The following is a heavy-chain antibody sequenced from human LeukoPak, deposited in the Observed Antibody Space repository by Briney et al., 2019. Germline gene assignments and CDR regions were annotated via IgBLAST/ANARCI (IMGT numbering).Heavy chain of an antibody. CDR1: GYTFTGYY. CDR2: INPNSGGT. CDR3: ARSPPRNMITFGGVIVNDY. D-gene: IGHD3-16*02. J-gene: IGHJ4*02. Sequence: ASVKVSCKASGYTFTGYYMHWVRQAPGQGLEWMGWINPNSGGTNYAQKFQGRVTMTRDTSISTAYMELSRLRSDDTAVYYCARSPPRNMITFGGVIVNDYWGQGTLVTVSS. V-gene: IGHV1-2*02.